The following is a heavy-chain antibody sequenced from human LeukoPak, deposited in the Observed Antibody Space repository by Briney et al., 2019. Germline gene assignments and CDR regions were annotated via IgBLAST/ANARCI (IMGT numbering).Heavy chain of an antibody. J-gene: IGHJ3*02. Sequence: SETLSLTCAVYGGSFSGYYWSWLRQPPGKGLEWIGEINHSGSTNYNPSLKSRVTISVDTSKNQFSLKLSSVTAADTAVYYCASLHYYGSGSYYNDDAFDIWGQGTMVTVSS. CDR2: INHSGST. CDR1: GGSFSGYY. CDR3: ASLHYYGSGSYYNDDAFDI. D-gene: IGHD3-10*01. V-gene: IGHV4-34*01.